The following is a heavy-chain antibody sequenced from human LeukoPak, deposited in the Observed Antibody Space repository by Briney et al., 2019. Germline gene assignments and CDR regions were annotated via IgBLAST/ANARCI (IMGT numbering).Heavy chain of an antibody. CDR3: ARERDTIWGTNNFLDY. V-gene: IGHV1-18*01. Sequence: VASVKVSRKASGYTFSNYIISWVRQAPGQGPEWMGWISANNGDTVFAQTFQGRVTLTSDTSRSTTYMELRGLTSDDTAVYYCARERDTIWGTNNFLDYWGQGSLVIVSS. D-gene: IGHD3-9*01. J-gene: IGHJ4*02. CDR1: GYTFSNYI. CDR2: ISANNGDT.